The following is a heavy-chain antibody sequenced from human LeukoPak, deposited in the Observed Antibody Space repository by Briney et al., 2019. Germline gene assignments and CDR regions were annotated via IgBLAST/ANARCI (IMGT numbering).Heavy chain of an antibody. J-gene: IGHJ6*02. CDR1: GGSFSGYY. CDR2: INHSGST. V-gene: IGHV4-34*01. CDR3: ARDGWNYYDSSGYFYYYGRAV. D-gene: IGHD3-22*01. Sequence: SETLSLTCAVYGGSFSGYYWSWIRQPPGKGLEWIGEINHSGSTNYNPSLKSRVTISVDTSKKQFSLKLSSVTAADTAVYYCARDGWNYYDSSGYFYYYGRAVWGQGPT.